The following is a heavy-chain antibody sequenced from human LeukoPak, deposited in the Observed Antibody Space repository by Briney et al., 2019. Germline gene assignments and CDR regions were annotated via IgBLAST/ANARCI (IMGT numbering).Heavy chain of an antibody. J-gene: IGHJ3*02. Sequence: GGSLRLSCAASGFTFSRYWMSWVRQAPGKGLEWVANIKQDGSEKYYVASVKGRFTIARDNAKNSLYLQMNSLRAEDTAVYYCARVNPLMAPGAFDIWGQGTMVTVSS. CDR2: IKQDGSEK. D-gene: IGHD2-8*01. CDR1: GFTFSRYW. V-gene: IGHV3-7*01. CDR3: ARVNPLMAPGAFDI.